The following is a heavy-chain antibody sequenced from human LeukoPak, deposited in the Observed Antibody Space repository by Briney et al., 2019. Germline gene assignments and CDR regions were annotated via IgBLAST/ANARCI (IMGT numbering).Heavy chain of an antibody. CDR3: AKGYCSGGSCYWMDY. CDR1: GFTFSSNSA. Sequence: GGSLRLSCAASGFTFSSNSAMTWVRQAPGKGLEWVSAISASGSSTYYADSVKGRFTISRDNSKNTLYLQMNSLRAEDTAVYYCAKGYCSGGSCYWMDYWGQGTLVTVSS. CDR2: ISASGSST. D-gene: IGHD2-15*01. J-gene: IGHJ4*02. V-gene: IGHV3-23*01.